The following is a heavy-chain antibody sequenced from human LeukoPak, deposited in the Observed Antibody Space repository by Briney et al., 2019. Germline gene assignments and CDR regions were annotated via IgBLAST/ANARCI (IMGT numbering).Heavy chain of an antibody. CDR3: ARSSGSYYHWFDP. CDR2: INPNSGGT. CDR1: GYTFTGYY. D-gene: IGHD3-10*01. V-gene: IGHV1-2*02. J-gene: IGHJ5*02. Sequence: GASVKVSCKASGYTFTGYYMHWVRQAPGQGLEWRGWINPNSGGTNYAQKFQGRVTMTRDTSISTAYMELSRLRSDDTAVYYCARSSGSYYHWFDPWGQGTLVTVSS.